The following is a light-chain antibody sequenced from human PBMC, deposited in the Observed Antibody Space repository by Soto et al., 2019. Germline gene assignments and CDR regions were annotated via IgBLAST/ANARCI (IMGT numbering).Light chain of an antibody. V-gene: IGKV4-1*01. CDR1: QTLLDSSNNKAS. CDR3: QQFYSNPPT. J-gene: IGKJ4*01. Sequence: DIVMTQSPDSLAVSLGERATINCKSSQTLLDSSNNKASLSWYQQKPGQPPKLLIYWASTRESGVTERFSGSGSGTDFTLTISNLQAEDVAIYYCQQFYSNPPTFGGGTKVDIK. CDR2: WAS.